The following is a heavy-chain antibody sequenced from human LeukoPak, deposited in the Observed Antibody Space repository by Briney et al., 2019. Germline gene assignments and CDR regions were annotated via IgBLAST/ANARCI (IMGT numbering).Heavy chain of an antibody. D-gene: IGHD6-13*01. V-gene: IGHV3-74*01. CDR3: ARATIAAAGRALDY. CDR1: GFTFSSYW. J-gene: IGHJ4*02. CDR2: IYSDGDNT. Sequence: GGSLRLSCAASGFTFSSYWMHWVRHAPGKGLVWVSRIYSDGDNTNYADSVKGRFTISRDNAKNTLYLQMSSLRAEDTADYCARATIAAAGRALDYWGQGTLVTVSS.